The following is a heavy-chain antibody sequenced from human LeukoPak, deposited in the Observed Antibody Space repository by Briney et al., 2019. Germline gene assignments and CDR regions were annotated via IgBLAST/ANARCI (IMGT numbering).Heavy chain of an antibody. CDR3: ARWVVAADYYYMDV. Sequence: PSETLSLTCAVYGGSFSGYYWSWIRRPPGKGLEWIGEINHSGSTNYNPSLKSRVTISVDTSKNQFSLKLSSVTAADTAVYYCARWVVAADYYYMDVWGKGTTVTVSS. J-gene: IGHJ6*03. CDR2: INHSGST. D-gene: IGHD2-15*01. V-gene: IGHV4-34*01. CDR1: GGSFSGYY.